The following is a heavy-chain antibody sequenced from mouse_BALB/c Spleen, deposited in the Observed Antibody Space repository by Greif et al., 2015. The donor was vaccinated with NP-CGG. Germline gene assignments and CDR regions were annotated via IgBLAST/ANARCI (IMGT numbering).Heavy chain of an antibody. CDR3: ARGGYPLYAMDY. V-gene: IGHV1-80*01. J-gene: IGHJ4*01. CDR1: GYAFSSYW. CDR2: IYPGDGDT. Sequence: QVHVKQSGAELVRPGSSVKISCKASGYAFSSYWMNWVKQRPGQGLEWIGQIYPGDGDTNYNGKFKGKATLTADKSSSTAYMQLSSLTSEDSAVYFCARGGYPLYAMDYWGQGTSVTVSS.